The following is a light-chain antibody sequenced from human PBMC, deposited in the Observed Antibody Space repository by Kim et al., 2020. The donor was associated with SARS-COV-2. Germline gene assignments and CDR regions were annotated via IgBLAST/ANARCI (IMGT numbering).Light chain of an antibody. Sequence: DIQMTQSPSSLSASVGDRVTMTCRASQDISNNLNWYQQKPGKAPKLLIYGAYNLETGVPSRFSGRRSVTDYTFTISSLQPEDIATYYCQQYENLPITLGQGTRLDIK. CDR3: QQYENLPIT. CDR2: GAY. J-gene: IGKJ5*01. CDR1: QDISNN. V-gene: IGKV1-33*01.